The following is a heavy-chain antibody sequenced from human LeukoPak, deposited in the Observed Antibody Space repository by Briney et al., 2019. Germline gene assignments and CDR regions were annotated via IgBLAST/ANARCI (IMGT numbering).Heavy chain of an antibody. Sequence: GGSLRLSCAASGFTVSSNYMSWVRQSPGKGLEWLSVIYSGGNTFYADSVKGRFTISRDNSKNTVYLQMNNLRAEDTAVYYCARHPVAGAYWGQGTLVTVSS. CDR3: ARHPVAGAY. D-gene: IGHD6-19*01. CDR2: IYSGGNT. V-gene: IGHV3-53*01. J-gene: IGHJ4*02. CDR1: GFTVSSNY.